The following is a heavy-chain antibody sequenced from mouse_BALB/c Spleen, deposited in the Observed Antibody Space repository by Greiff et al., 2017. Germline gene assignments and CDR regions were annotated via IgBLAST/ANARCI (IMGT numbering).Heavy chain of an antibody. CDR2: ISSGSSTI. J-gene: IGHJ4*01. Sequence: EVMLVESGGGLVQPGGSRKLSCAASGFTFSSFGMHWVRQAPEKGLEWVAYISSGSSTIYYADTVKGRFTISRDNPKNTLFLQMTSLRSEDTAMYYCARSNWDEGYAMDYWGQGTSVTVSS. CDR3: ARSNWDEGYAMDY. CDR1: GFTFSSFG. V-gene: IGHV5-17*02. D-gene: IGHD4-1*01.